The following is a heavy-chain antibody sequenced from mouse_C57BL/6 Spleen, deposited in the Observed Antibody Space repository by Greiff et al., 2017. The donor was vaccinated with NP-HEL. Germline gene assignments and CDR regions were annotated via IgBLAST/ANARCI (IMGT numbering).Heavy chain of an antibody. CDR2: INPNNGGT. Sequence: EVQLQQSGPELVKPGASVKMSCKASGYTFTDYNMHWVKQSHGKSLERIGYINPNNGGTSYNQKFKGKATLTVNKSSSTAYMELRSRTSEDSAVYYCAKILRYYGSSLDYWGQGTTLTVSS. CDR3: AKILRYYGSSLDY. J-gene: IGHJ2*01. V-gene: IGHV1-22*01. D-gene: IGHD1-1*01. CDR1: GYTFTDYN.